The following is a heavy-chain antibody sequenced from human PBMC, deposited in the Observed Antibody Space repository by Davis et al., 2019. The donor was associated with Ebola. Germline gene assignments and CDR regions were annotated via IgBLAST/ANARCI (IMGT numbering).Heavy chain of an antibody. V-gene: IGHV3-30*02. CDR2: IRYDGSNK. J-gene: IGHJ4*02. Sequence: GGSLRLSCAASGFTLSSYGMHWVRQAPGKGLEWVAFIRYDGSNKYYADSVKGRFTISRDNSKNTLYLQMNSLRAEDTALYYCAKDDGYSSGWYLDYWGQGTLVTVSS. CDR3: AKDDGYSSGWYLDY. CDR1: GFTLSSYG. D-gene: IGHD6-19*01.